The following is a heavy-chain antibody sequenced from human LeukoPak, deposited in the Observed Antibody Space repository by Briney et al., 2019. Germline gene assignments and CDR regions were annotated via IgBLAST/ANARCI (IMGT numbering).Heavy chain of an antibody. CDR3: ARASLTATFRFDY. J-gene: IGHJ4*02. D-gene: IGHD5-18*01. CDR2: IWYDGSNK. V-gene: IGHV3-33*01. Sequence: GRSPRLSCAASEFTFSSYGMHWVRQAPGKGLEWVAVIWYDGSNKYYADSVKGRFTISRDNSKNTLYLQMNSLRAEDTAVYYCARASLTATFRFDYWGQGTLVTVSS. CDR1: EFTFSSYG.